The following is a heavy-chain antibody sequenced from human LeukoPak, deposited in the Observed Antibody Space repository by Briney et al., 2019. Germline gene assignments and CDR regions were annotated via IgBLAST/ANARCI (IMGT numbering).Heavy chain of an antibody. CDR3: ARDLLTEVGGAKSGFDP. CDR2: ISPDGNYK. Sequence: GGSLRLSCAGYGFTSYAVHWVRPAPGKGRKGVALISPDGNYKNYADSVKGRFAISRDNSKNTVYLQMNSLSADDTAVYYCARDLLTEVGGAKSGFDPWGQGTLVTVSS. CDR1: GFTSYA. V-gene: IGHV3-30*09. J-gene: IGHJ5*02. D-gene: IGHD1-26*01.